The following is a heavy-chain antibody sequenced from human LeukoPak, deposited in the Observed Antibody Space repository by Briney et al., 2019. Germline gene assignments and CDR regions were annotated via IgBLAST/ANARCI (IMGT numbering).Heavy chain of an antibody. Sequence: PGGSLRLSCAASGFTFSSYSMNWVRQAPGKGLEWVSSISSSSGYIYYADSVKGRFTVSRDNANNSLYLQMNSLRAEDAAVYYCARATGHQLHDSSGYAAFDIWGQGTMVTVSS. CDR1: GFTFSSYS. CDR3: ARATGHQLHDSSGYAAFDI. J-gene: IGHJ3*02. V-gene: IGHV3-21*01. CDR2: ISSSSGYI. D-gene: IGHD3-22*01.